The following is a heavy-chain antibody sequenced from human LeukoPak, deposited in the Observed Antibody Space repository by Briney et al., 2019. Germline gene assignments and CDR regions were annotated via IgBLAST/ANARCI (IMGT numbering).Heavy chain of an antibody. CDR1: GFTVSSNY. CDR2: IYSGGAT. V-gene: IGHV3-66*04. Sequence: QSGGFLRLSCAASGFTVSSNYMSWVRQAPGKGLEWVSIIYSGGATYYADSVKGRFTISRDNSKNTLYLQMNSLRAEDTAVYYCARRPTIYGDDPNDAFDMWGQGTMVTVSS. J-gene: IGHJ3*02. CDR3: ARRPTIYGDDPNDAFDM. D-gene: IGHD4-17*01.